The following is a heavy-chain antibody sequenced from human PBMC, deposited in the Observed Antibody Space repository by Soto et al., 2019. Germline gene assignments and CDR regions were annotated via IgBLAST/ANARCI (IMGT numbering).Heavy chain of an antibody. CDR1: GFSFSTYG. J-gene: IGHJ4*02. V-gene: IGHV3-30*18. D-gene: IGHD3-16*01. CDR3: AKDQGGGGSSSDY. Sequence: QVQLVESGGGVVQPGRSLRLSCAASGFSFSTYGMHWVRQAPGKGLEWVAVISYDGSNKNYGDSVKGRFTISRDNSKNTLYLQVSSLRAADTAMYYCAKDQGGGGSSSDYWGQGTLVTVSS. CDR2: ISYDGSNK.